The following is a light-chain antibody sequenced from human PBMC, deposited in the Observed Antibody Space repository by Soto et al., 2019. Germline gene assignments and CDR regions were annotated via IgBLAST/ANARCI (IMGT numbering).Light chain of an antibody. CDR2: GAS. V-gene: IGKV3-15*01. CDR3: QQYNNWPPLS. J-gene: IGKJ4*01. Sequence: EIVMTQSPATLSVSPGERANLSCRASQSVSSNLAWYQQKPGQAPRLLIDGASTRATGIPARFSGSGSRTEFTLTISSLQSEDFAIYYCQQYNNWPPLSFGGGTKVEIK. CDR1: QSVSSN.